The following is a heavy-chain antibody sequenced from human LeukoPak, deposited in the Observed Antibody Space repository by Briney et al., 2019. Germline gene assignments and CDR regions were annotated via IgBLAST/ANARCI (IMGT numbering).Heavy chain of an antibody. CDR1: GFTFSDYW. V-gene: IGHV3-74*01. D-gene: IGHD6-6*01. Sequence: PGGSLRLSCAASGFTFSDYWIHWVRQAPGKGLVWVSGINTDGSDTRYADSVKGRFTISRDNAKNSLFLQMNSLRAEDTAVYYCARAGIFSSSYGISWDYWGQGALVAVSS. CDR3: ARAGIFSSSYGISWDY. CDR2: INTDGSDT. J-gene: IGHJ4*02.